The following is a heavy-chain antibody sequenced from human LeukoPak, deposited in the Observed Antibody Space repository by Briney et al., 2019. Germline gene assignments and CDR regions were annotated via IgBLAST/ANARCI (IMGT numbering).Heavy chain of an antibody. D-gene: IGHD3-10*01. Sequence: SGPALVKPTQTLTLTCTFSGFSLSTSGMCVSWIRQPPGKALEWLARIDWDDDKYYGTSLKTRLTISKDTSKNQVVLTMTNMDPVDTATYYCARIPLGFGELDYFDYWGQGTLVTVSS. J-gene: IGHJ4*02. V-gene: IGHV2-70*11. CDR1: GFSLSTSGMC. CDR3: ARIPLGFGELDYFDY. CDR2: IDWDDDK.